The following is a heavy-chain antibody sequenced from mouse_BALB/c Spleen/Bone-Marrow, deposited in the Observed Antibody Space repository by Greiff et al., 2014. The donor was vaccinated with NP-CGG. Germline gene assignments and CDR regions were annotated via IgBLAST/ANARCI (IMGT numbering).Heavy chain of an antibody. V-gene: IGHV14-1*02. Sequence: EVKLMESGAELVRPGALVKLSCKASGFNIKDYFTHWVKQRPEQGLEWIGWIDPEIGNTLYDPKFQGKASITADTSSNTAYLQLSSLTSEDTAVYYCARLFGTRDFDYWGQGTTLTVSS. D-gene: IGHD4-1*01. CDR1: GFNIKDYF. CDR3: ARLFGTRDFDY. CDR2: IDPEIGNT. J-gene: IGHJ2*01.